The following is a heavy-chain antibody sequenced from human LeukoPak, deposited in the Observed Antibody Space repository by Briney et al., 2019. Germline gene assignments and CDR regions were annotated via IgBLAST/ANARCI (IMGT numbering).Heavy chain of an antibody. J-gene: IGHJ6*02. CDR2: ISGGGVTT. Sequence: GGSLRLSCVGSGLTSIAYALTWARQAPGKGLEWVSGISGGGVTTYYADSVKGRFAISRDNSKNTLYLQMNSLRADDTAIYYCARNQQLGGHSYYYYGMDVWGQGTTVTVSS. CDR3: ARNQQLGGHSYYYYGMDV. CDR1: GLTSIAYA. V-gene: IGHV3-23*01. D-gene: IGHD3-16*01.